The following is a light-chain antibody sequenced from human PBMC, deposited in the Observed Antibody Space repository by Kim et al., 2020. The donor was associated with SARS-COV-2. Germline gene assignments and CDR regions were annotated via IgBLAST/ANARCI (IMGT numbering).Light chain of an antibody. Sequence: LTPGERATLSCRASQSVSSSYLAWYQQKPGQAPRLLIYGASSRATGIPDRFSGSGSGTDFTLTISRLEPEDFAVYYCQQYGSSPRTFGQGTKLEI. V-gene: IGKV3-20*01. CDR1: QSVSSSY. J-gene: IGKJ2*01. CDR3: QQYGSSPRT. CDR2: GAS.